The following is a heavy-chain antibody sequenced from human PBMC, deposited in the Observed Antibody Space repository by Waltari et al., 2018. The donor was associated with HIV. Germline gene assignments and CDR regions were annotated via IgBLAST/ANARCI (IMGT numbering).Heavy chain of an antibody. CDR3: ARASVYYDSSGYLTYYFDY. D-gene: IGHD3-22*01. J-gene: IGHJ4*02. CDR1: GGSISSSSYY. Sequence: QLQLQESGPGLVKPSETLSLTCTVSGGSISSSSYYWGWIRQPPGKGLEWIGSIYYSGSSDYNPHLKSRVTISVDTSKSQFSLKLGSVTAADTAVYYCARASVYYDSSGYLTYYFDYWGQGTLVTVSS. CDR2: IYYSGSS. V-gene: IGHV4-39*07.